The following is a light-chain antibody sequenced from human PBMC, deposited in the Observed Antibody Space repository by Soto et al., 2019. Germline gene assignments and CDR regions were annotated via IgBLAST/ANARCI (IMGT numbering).Light chain of an antibody. J-gene: IGLJ3*02. CDR2: EVS. V-gene: IGLV2-14*01. CDR3: SSYASDSSLV. CDR1: SSDVGIYKY. Sequence: QSVLTQPASVSGSPGQSITISCTGSSSDVGIYKYVSWYQQHPGTAPRLMIYEVSNRPSGVSNRFSGSKSGNTASLTISGLQAEDEADYYCSSYASDSSLVFGGGTKSPS.